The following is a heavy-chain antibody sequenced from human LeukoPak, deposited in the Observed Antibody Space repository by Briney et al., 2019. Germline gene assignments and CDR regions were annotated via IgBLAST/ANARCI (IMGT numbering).Heavy chain of an antibody. D-gene: IGHD1-26*01. J-gene: IGHJ4*02. CDR3: ARTTGRGTVDPGTSGYITF. Sequence: SETLSLTCTVSGGSISSSNYYWDWVRQPPGQGLEWIGSIHYSGSTYYNPSLRSRVTISVDTSKNQFSLKMSSVTAADTAVYYCARTTGRGTVDPGTSGYITFWGQGTLVTVSS. V-gene: IGHV4-39*01. CDR2: IHYSGST. CDR1: GGSISSSNYY.